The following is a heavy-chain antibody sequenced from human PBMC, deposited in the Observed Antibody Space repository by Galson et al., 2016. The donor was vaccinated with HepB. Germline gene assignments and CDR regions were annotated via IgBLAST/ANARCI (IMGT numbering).Heavy chain of an antibody. D-gene: IGHD5-24*01. CDR2: IYSGGST. Sequence: SLRLSCAASGFTVSNYSMSWVRQAPGKGLEWVSVIYSGGSTYYADSVKGRFTISRDNSKNTLYLQMNSLRAEDTAVYYCARDPMATRYYYYGMDVWGQGTTVTVSS. V-gene: IGHV3-53*01. CDR1: GFTVSNYS. J-gene: IGHJ6*02. CDR3: ARDPMATRYYYYGMDV.